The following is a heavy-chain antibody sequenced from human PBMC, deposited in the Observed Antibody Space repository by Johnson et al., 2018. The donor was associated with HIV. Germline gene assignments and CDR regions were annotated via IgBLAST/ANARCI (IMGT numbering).Heavy chain of an antibody. CDR1: GFPFTYAW. CDR3: AKFRNSGGGYYDSSGYYVVDAFDI. V-gene: IGHV3-15*01. CDR2: IKSRNDGGTT. D-gene: IGHD3-22*01. J-gene: IGHJ3*02. Sequence: EVQLVESGGGLAKPGGSLRLSCAASGFPFTYAWMNWVRQTPGKGLEWVGRIKSRNDGGTTDYAAPVKGRFFISRDDSKNTLYLQMNSLRAEDTAVYYCAKFRNSGGGYYDSSGYYVVDAFDIWGQGTRVTVSS.